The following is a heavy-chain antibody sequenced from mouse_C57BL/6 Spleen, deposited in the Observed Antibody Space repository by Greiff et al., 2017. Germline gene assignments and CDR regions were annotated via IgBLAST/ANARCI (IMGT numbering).Heavy chain of an antibody. CDR3: ARHYGYPYAMDY. Sequence: QVQLQQPGAVLVKPGASVKMYCKASDYTFTNYWITWVKQRTGQGLEWMGDIYPGSGSTSYNEKFKSKATLTVDTSSSSAFMQLSSLTSEDSAVYYCARHYGYPYAMDYWGQGTSGTVSS. CDR1: DYTFTNYW. V-gene: IGHV1-55*01. J-gene: IGHJ4*01. CDR2: IYPGSGST. D-gene: IGHD2-2*01.